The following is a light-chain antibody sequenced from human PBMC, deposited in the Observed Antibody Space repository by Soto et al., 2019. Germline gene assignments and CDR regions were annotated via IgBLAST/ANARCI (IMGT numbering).Light chain of an antibody. V-gene: IGKV1-39*01. CDR1: QTISRN. CDR3: QQSYSIPYT. CDR2: VGF. J-gene: IGKJ2*01. Sequence: DIQLTQSPSSLSASVGDRVTITCRASQTISRNLNWYQQKPGEAPRLLMYVGFTLQGGVPSRFSGSESGTDYTLTISSVQPDDFATYYCQQSYSIPYTFGQGTKLEIK.